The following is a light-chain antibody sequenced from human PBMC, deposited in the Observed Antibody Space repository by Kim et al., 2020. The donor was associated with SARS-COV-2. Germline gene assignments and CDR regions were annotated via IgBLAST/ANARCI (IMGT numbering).Light chain of an antibody. CDR3: QQLTHYPT. Sequence: DLQLTQSPSVLSASVGDRVTITCRASQGISNHLAWYQLKSGKPPKLLIYLASTLRSGVPSRFSASGSGTEFSLTISSLQPEDFVTYYCQQLTHYPTFGGGTKVDIK. V-gene: IGKV1-9*01. CDR1: QGISNH. J-gene: IGKJ4*01. CDR2: LAS.